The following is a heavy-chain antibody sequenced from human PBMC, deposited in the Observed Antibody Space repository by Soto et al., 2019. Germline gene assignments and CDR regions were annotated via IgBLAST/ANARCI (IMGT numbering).Heavy chain of an antibody. V-gene: IGHV3-74*01. Sequence: EVQLVESGGGLVQPGGSLRLSCAASGFTFSNYWMYWVRQAPGKGLVWVSRINSDGSVSSYADSVKGRLTISRDNVKNTMYLEMARLRADETAVYYCARGAGVGGTCYSLAGYFYYYVDVWGKGTTVTVSS. CDR2: INSDGSVS. CDR3: ARGAGVGGTCYSLAGYFYYYVDV. D-gene: IGHD2-15*01. CDR1: GFTFSNYW. J-gene: IGHJ6*03.